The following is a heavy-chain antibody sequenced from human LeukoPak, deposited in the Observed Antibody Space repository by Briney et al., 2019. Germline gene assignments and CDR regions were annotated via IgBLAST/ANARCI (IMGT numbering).Heavy chain of an antibody. V-gene: IGHV3-53*01. J-gene: IGHJ4*02. D-gene: IGHD2-15*01. Sequence: GGSLRLSCAASGFTVSSNYMSWVRQAPGKGLEWVSVIYSGGSTYYAGSVKGRFTISRDNSKNTLYLQMNSLRAEDTAVYYCARGYCSGGSCYLPFDYWGQGTLVTVSS. CDR1: GFTVSSNY. CDR2: IYSGGST. CDR3: ARGYCSGGSCYLPFDY.